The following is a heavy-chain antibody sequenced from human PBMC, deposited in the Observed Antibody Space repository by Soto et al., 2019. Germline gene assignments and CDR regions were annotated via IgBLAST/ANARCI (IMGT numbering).Heavy chain of an antibody. CDR2: IASTSWNI. CDR1: GFTFSGYS. Sequence: EVQLVESGGGLVLPGGSLRLSCAASGFTFSGYSMTWVRQAPGKGLEWVSYIASTSWNIYYADTVKGRFTISRDNAKNSLYLQMNSLRDEDTAVYYCARGPSAAASLSDWYYDLWGRGTLVTVS. J-gene: IGHJ2*01. CDR3: ARGPSAAASLSDWYYDL. V-gene: IGHV3-48*02. D-gene: IGHD2-2*01.